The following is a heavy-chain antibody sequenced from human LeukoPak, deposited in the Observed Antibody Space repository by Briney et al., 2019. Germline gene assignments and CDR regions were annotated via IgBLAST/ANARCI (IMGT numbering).Heavy chain of an antibody. V-gene: IGHV5-10-1*01. Sequence: PGESLKISCKGSGYSFSNYWITWVRQMPGKGLEWMGRIDPSDSYINYSPSFQGHVIISADKSISTAYLQWSSLKASDTAMYYCARRVTSGWYFDSWGQGTLVTVSS. CDR2: IDPSDSYI. CDR3: ARRVTSGWYFDS. D-gene: IGHD6-19*01. CDR1: GYSFSNYW. J-gene: IGHJ4*02.